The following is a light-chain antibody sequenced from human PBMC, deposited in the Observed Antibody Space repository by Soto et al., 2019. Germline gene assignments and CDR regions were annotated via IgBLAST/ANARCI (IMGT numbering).Light chain of an antibody. CDR2: LTS. V-gene: IGKV2-28*01. Sequence: DIVMTQSPLSLPVTPGEPASISCRSSQSLLYRNGNNHLNWYLQKPGQSPQLLIYLTSYRASGVPDRFSGSGSGTDFTLKISRVEAEDVGVYYCLQALQTPPTFGQGTRLEIK. CDR1: QSLLYRNGNNH. CDR3: LQALQTPPT. J-gene: IGKJ5*01.